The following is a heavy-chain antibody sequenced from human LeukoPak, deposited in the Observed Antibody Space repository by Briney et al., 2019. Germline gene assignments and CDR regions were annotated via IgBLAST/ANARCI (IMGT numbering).Heavy chain of an antibody. Sequence: SETLSLTCAVYGGSFSGYYWSWIRQPPGKGLEWIGEINHSGSTNYNPSLKSRVTISVDTSKNQFSLKLSSVTAADTAVYYCARTLTWYSSGWYYFDYWGQGTLVSVSS. D-gene: IGHD6-19*01. CDR3: ARTLTWYSSGWYYFDY. CDR1: GGSFSGYY. J-gene: IGHJ4*02. V-gene: IGHV4-34*01. CDR2: INHSGST.